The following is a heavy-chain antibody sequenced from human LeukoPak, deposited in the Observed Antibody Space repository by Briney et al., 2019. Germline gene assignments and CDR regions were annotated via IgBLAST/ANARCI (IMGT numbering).Heavy chain of an antibody. Sequence: SETLSLTCTLSAASISSGGYYWSWIRQHPGKGLEWIGYIYYSGSTYYNPSLKSRVTISVDTSKNQFSLKLSSVTAADTAVYYCARGIGPQYNDYWGQGTLVTVSS. CDR2: IYYSGST. CDR1: AASISSGGYY. D-gene: IGHD1-1*01. CDR3: ARGIGPQYNDY. J-gene: IGHJ4*02. V-gene: IGHV4-31*03.